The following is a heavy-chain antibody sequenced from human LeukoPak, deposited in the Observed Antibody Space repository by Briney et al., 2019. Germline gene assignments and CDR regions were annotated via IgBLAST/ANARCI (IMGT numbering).Heavy chain of an antibody. J-gene: IGHJ4*02. D-gene: IGHD3-10*01. CDR1: GYTFTGYY. Sequence: GASVKVSCKASGYTFTGYYMHWVRQAPGQGLEWMGWINPNSGGTNYAQKFQGRVTMTRDTSISTAYMELSRLRSDDTAVYYCARDSAGEGGSGSSLWYFDYWGQGTLVTVSS. CDR3: ARDSAGEGGSGSSLWYFDY. CDR2: INPNSGGT. V-gene: IGHV1-2*02.